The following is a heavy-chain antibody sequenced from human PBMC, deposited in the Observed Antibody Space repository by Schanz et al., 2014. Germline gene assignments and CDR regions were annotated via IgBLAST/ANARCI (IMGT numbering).Heavy chain of an antibody. J-gene: IGHJ4*02. CDR3: VRGDMVRGVFDY. D-gene: IGHD3-10*01. CDR2: IRSDNNYI. Sequence: EVQLVESGGGLVKPGGSLRLSCVASGFPFSTYSIHWVRQAPGKGLEWVSYIRSDNNYIYYADSVKGRFTISRDNAKNSLFLQMNSLTAEDTAVYYCVRGDMVRGVFDYWGQGTLVTVSS. V-gene: IGHV3-21*01. CDR1: GFPFSTYS.